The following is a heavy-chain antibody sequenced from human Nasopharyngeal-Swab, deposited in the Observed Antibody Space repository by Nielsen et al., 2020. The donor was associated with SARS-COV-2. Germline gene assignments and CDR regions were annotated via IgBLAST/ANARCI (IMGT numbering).Heavy chain of an antibody. Sequence: GGSLRLSCAASGFTFDDYAMHWVRQAPGKGLERVSGISWNSGSIGYADSVKGRFTISRDNAKNSLYLQMNSLRAEDTALYYCAKDWAVTYNWFDPWGQGTLVTVSS. V-gene: IGHV3-9*01. D-gene: IGHD4-11*01. CDR2: ISWNSGSI. CDR3: AKDWAVTYNWFDP. J-gene: IGHJ5*02. CDR1: GFTFDDYA.